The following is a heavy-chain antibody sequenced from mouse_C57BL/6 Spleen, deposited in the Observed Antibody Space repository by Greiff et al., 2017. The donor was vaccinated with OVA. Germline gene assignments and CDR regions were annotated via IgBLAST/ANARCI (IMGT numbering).Heavy chain of an antibody. CDR2: INPYNGGT. V-gene: IGHV1-19*01. CDR1: GYTFTDYY. Sequence: EVQLQQSGPVLVKPGASVKMSCKASGYTFTDYYMNWVKQSHGKSLEWIEVINPYNGGTSYNQKFKGKATLTVDKSSSTAYMELNSLTSEDSAVYYCARDDYDGGGFAYWGQGTLVTVSA. CDR3: ARDDYDGGGFAY. J-gene: IGHJ3*01. D-gene: IGHD2-4*01.